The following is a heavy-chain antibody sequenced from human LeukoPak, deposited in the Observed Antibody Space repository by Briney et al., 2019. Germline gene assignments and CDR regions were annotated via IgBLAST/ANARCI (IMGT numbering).Heavy chain of an antibody. CDR1: GDSISGGTDY. D-gene: IGHD5-24*01. CDR3: ARAEMATIFDF. Sequence: PSQTLSLSCSVSGDSISGGTDYWSWIRQHPGKGLERIGYISYSGTTYYNPSLKSRVSISADTSKNQFSLTLSSVTAADTAVYYCARAEMATIFDFWGQGTLLIVSS. J-gene: IGHJ4*02. V-gene: IGHV4-31*03. CDR2: ISYSGTT.